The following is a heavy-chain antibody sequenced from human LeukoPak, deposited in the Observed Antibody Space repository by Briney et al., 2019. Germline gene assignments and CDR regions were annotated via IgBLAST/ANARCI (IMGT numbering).Heavy chain of an antibody. D-gene: IGHD2-21*02. Sequence: SVKVSCKASGGTFSSYAISWVRQAPGQGLEWMGRIIPIFGIANYAQKFQGRVTITADKPTSTAYMELSSLRSEDTAVYYCASPHPGVAYCGGDCYLDFQHWGQGTLVTVSS. CDR2: IIPIFGIA. CDR3: ASPHPGVAYCGGDCYLDFQH. CDR1: GGTFSSYA. V-gene: IGHV1-69*04. J-gene: IGHJ1*01.